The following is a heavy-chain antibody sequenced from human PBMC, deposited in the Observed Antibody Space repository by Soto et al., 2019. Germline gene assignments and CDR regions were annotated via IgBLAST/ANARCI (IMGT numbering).Heavy chain of an antibody. J-gene: IGHJ5*02. CDR1: GGSISSGGYY. D-gene: IGHD2-2*01. CDR2: IYYSGST. CDR3: ARGGIVVVPARGWFDP. V-gene: IGHV4-31*03. Sequence: SETLSLTCTVSGGSISSGGYYWSGIRHHPGKGLEWIGYIYYSGSTYYNPSLKSRVTISVDTSKNQFSLKLTSATAADTAVYYCARGGIVVVPARGWFDPWGQGTLVTVSS.